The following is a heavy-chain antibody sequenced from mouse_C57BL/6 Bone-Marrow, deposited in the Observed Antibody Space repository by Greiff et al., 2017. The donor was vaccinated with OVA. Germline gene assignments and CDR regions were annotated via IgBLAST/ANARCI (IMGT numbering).Heavy chain of an antibody. CDR1: GFNFTDDY. CDR2: INPENGDT. D-gene: IGHD2-5*01. CDR3: ASSFSAIVARFAY. J-gene: IGHJ3*01. V-gene: IGHV14-4*01. Sequence: EVQLQESGAELVRPGASVKLSCTASGFNFTDDYMHWVKQRPEQGLEWIGYINPENGDTKYDQKFQGKATFTADKSSNTAYLQLSSLTSEDTAVYYCASSFSAIVARFAYWGQGTLVTVSA.